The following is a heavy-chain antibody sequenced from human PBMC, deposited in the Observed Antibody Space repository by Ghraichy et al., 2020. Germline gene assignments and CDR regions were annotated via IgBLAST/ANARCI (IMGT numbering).Heavy chain of an antibody. D-gene: IGHD3-3*01. CDR1: GFTFSSYS. J-gene: IGHJ2*01. V-gene: IGHV3-21*01. CDR2: ISSSSSYI. CDR3: ARSSVQGFGVSVSRYFDL. Sequence: LSLTCADSGFTFSSYSMNWVRQAPGKGLEWVSSISSSSSYIYYADSVKGLFTISRDNAKNSLYLQMNSLRAEDTAVYYCARSSVQGFGVSVSRYFDLWGRCTLVTVSS.